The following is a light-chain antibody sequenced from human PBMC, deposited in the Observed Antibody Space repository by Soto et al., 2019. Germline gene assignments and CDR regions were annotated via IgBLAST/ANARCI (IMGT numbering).Light chain of an antibody. CDR1: SSDVGAYRY. J-gene: IGLJ3*02. CDR2: EVS. V-gene: IGLV2-14*01. CDR3: SSYTTTTAWV. Sequence: QSALTQPASVSGSPGQSITISCTGSSSDVGAYRYVSWFQQHPGRAPKLIIYEVSNRPSGVSDRFSGSKSGNTASLTISGLKGEDEADYHCSSYTTTTAWVFGGGTKLTVL.